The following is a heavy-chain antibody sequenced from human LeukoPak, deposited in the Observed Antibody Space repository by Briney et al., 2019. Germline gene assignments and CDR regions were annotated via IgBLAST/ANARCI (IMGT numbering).Heavy chain of an antibody. J-gene: IGHJ4*02. CDR1: GSTFSSYG. CDR2: ISYDGSNT. D-gene: IGHD6-13*01. V-gene: IGHV3-30*18. CDR3: AKERDISSSWYLSNYFDY. Sequence: GGSLRLSCAASGSTFSSYGMHWVRQAPGKGLEWVAVISYDGSNTYRADSVKGRFTISRDNSKNTLYLQMNSLRAEDTAVYYCAKERDISSSWYLSNYFDYWGQGTLVIVSS.